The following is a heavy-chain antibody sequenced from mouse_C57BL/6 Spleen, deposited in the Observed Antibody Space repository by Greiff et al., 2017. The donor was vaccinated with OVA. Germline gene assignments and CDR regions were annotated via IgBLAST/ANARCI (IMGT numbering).Heavy chain of an antibody. V-gene: IGHV1-19*01. CDR3: ARSVRNYGRVVYFDV. CDR2: INPYNGGT. CDR1: GYTFTDYY. D-gene: IGHD1-1*01. Sequence: QLQQSGPVLVKPGASVKMSCKASGYTFTDYYMNWVKQSHGKSLEWIGGINPYNGGTSYNQKLKGKATLTVDKSSSTAYMELNSLTADDSSVYYCARSVRNYGRVVYFDVWGTGTTVTVSS. J-gene: IGHJ1*03.